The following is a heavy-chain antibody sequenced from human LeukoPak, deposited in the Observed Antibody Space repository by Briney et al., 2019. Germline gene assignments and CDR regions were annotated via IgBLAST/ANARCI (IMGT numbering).Heavy chain of an antibody. CDR2: ISAYNGNT. J-gene: IGHJ3*02. D-gene: IGHD3-16*02. Sequence: GASVKVSCKASGYTFTSYGISWVRQAPGQGVEWMGWISAYNGNTNYAQKLQGRVTMTTDTSTSTAYMELRSPRSDDTAVYYCARANMITFGGVIVLDAFDIWGQGTMVTVSS. V-gene: IGHV1-18*01. CDR1: GYTFTSYG. CDR3: ARANMITFGGVIVLDAFDI.